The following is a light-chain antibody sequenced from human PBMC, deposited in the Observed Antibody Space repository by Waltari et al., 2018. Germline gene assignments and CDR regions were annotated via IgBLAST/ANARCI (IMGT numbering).Light chain of an antibody. CDR2: DAS. J-gene: IGKJ1*01. CDR1: QSISKY. V-gene: IGKV3-20*01. Sequence: EIMLTQSPGTLSLSPGERAPLSCRASQSISKYLAWYQQKPGQAPRPLIYDASIRATGIPDRFSGSGYGTDFSLTISRLEPEDYAVYYCQKYGSLPATFGRGTKVEIK. CDR3: QKYGSLPAT.